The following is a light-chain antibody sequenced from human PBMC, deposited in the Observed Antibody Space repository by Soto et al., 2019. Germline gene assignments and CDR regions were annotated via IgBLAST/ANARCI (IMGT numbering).Light chain of an antibody. CDR1: QSLLHSNGYNY. CDR3: MQALQTPT. J-gene: IGKJ1*01. Sequence: DMVMTQSPLSLPVTPGEPASISCRSGQSLLHSNGYNYLDWYLQKPGQSPQLLIYLGSNRASGVPDRFSGSGSGTDFTLKISRVEAEDVGVYYRMQALQTPTFGQGTKGEIK. V-gene: IGKV2-28*01. CDR2: LGS.